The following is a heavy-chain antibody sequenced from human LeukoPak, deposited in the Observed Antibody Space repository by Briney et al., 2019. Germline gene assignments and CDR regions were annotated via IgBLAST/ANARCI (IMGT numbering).Heavy chain of an antibody. V-gene: IGHV4-39*01. CDR3: ASNIVGAPAFDY. J-gene: IGHJ4*02. D-gene: IGHD1-26*01. CDR1: GGSISSGTYY. CDR2: ISYSGST. Sequence: SETLSLTCTVSGGSISSGTYYWGWIRQPPGKGLEWIGSISYSGSTYYNPSLESRVAISVDTSKSQFSLKLRSVTAADTAVYFCASNIVGAPAFDYWGQGTLVTVSS.